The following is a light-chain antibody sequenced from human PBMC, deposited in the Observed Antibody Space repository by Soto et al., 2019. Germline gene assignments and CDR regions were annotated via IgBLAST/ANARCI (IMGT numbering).Light chain of an antibody. V-gene: IGKV1-5*03. J-gene: IGKJ1*01. Sequence: DIQMTQSPSTLSASVGDRVTITCRASQSISSRLAWYQQKPGKVPKLLIYKASSLESGVPSRFSGSGSGTEFTLTISRLQPDDFATYYCQQYDSYSLTFGQGTKVEL. CDR1: QSISSR. CDR2: KAS. CDR3: QQYDSYSLT.